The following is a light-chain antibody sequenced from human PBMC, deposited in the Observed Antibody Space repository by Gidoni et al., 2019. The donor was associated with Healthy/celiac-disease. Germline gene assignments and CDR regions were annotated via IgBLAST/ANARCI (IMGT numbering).Light chain of an antibody. J-gene: IGKJ1*01. CDR1: QSISSY. CDR3: QQSYSPPLT. V-gene: IGKV1-39*01. CDR2: AAS. Sequence: EIQMNQAPSSLSASVGDRVTINCRAIQSISSYVSWYQQKTGKTPKLLIHAASCLQSGVPSWCSGSGAGTFFTLTISLLPPDVVSTYYCQQSYSPPLTFGPGTKVEIK.